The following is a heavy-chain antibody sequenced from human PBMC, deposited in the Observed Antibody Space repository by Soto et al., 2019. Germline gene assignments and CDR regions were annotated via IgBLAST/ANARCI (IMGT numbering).Heavy chain of an antibody. D-gene: IGHD5-18*01. J-gene: IGHJ4*02. V-gene: IGHV3-33*01. CDR2: IWYDGSNK. CDR3: ARDPLDSYGYGFDY. CDR1: GFTFSSYG. Sequence: PGGSLRLSCAASGFTFSSYGMHWVRQAPGKGLEWVAVIWYDGSNKYYADSVKGRFTISRDNSKNTLYLQMNSLRAEDTAVYYCARDPLDSYGYGFDYWGQGTLVTVSS.